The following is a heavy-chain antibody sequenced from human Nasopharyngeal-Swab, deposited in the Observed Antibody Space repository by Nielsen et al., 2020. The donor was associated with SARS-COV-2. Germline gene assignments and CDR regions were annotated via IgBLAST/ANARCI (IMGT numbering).Heavy chain of an antibody. D-gene: IGHD3-22*01. J-gene: IGHJ4*02. CDR3: ARGSSGHPYYVDF. Sequence: ASVKGSCKASGYSFTSYAMHWVRQAPGQSLEWMGWINAENGNTKYSQKFQGRVTFTSKTSASTAYMELSSRRSEDTAVYYCARGSSGHPYYVDFWGQGTLVTVSS. CDR1: GYSFTSYA. V-gene: IGHV1-3*01. CDR2: INAENGNT.